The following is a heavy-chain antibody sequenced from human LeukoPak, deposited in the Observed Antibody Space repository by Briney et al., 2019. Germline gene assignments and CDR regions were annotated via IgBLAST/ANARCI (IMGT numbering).Heavy chain of an antibody. Sequence: PGGSLRLSCAASGFTVSSNYMSWVRQAPGKGLEWVSVIYSGGSTYYADSVKGRFTISRDNSKNTLYLQMNSLRAEDTAVYYCARDSHYGSGNSGYWGQGTLVTVSS. CDR2: IYSGGST. CDR1: GFTVSSNY. J-gene: IGHJ4*02. D-gene: IGHD3-10*01. CDR3: ARDSHYGSGNSGY. V-gene: IGHV3-66*01.